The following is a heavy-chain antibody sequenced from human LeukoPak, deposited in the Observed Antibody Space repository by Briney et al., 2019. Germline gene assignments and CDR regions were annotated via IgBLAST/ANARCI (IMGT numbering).Heavy chain of an antibody. J-gene: IGHJ4*02. CDR1: GGSISSYY. Sequence: PSETLSLTCSVSGGSISSYYWSWIRQPPGKGLEWIGNIYYSGSTNYNPSLKSRVTISVDTSENQLSLKLSSVTAADTALYYCARAHTSSWYMDYWGQGTLVTVSS. V-gene: IGHV4-59*01. D-gene: IGHD6-13*01. CDR2: IYYSGST. CDR3: ARAHTSSWYMDY.